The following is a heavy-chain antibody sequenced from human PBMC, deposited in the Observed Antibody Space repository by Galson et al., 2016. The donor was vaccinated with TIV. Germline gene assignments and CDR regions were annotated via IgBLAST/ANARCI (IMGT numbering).Heavy chain of an antibody. CDR1: GYPFTDSW. CDR3: ARGGVIRGLDF. D-gene: IGHD3-16*02. CDR2: IDPNSGAT. Sequence: SVKVSCKASGYPFTDSWMHWMRQAPGEGLEWMGWIDPNSGATLYAQKFQGRVTMTRDTSTSTTYVELSRLTSDDTADYYCARGGVIRGLDFWGQGTLVTVSS. V-gene: IGHV1-2*02. J-gene: IGHJ4*02.